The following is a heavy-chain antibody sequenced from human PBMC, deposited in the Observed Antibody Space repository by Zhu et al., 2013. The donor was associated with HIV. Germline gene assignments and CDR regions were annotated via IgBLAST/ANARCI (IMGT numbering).Heavy chain of an antibody. CDR3: AREDRETYGGAFDI. CDR1: GYTFMNYD. V-gene: IGHV1-8*01. J-gene: IGHJ3*02. Sequence: QVQLVQSGAEVKRPGDSVKVSCKASGYTFMNYDINWVRQATGQGLEWMGWMNPKSGNTGYAEKFQGRVTMTRNNSITTAYMELRSLRSEDTAIYYCAREDRETYGGAFDIWGQGTMVTVSS. CDR2: MNPKSGNT. D-gene: IGHD1-26*01.